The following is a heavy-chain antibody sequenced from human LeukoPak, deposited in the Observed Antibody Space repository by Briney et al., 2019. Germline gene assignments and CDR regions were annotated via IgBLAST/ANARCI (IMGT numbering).Heavy chain of an antibody. J-gene: IGHJ6*03. V-gene: IGHV1-69*05. Sequence: SVKVPCKASGGTFSSYAISWVRQAPGQGLEWMRGIIPIFGTANYAQKFQGRVTITTDESTSTAYMELSSLRSEDTAVYYCARGYCSGGSCYPVRDYYYYMDVWGKGTTVTVSS. D-gene: IGHD2-15*01. CDR1: GGTFSSYA. CDR2: IIPIFGTA. CDR3: ARGYCSGGSCYPVRDYYYYMDV.